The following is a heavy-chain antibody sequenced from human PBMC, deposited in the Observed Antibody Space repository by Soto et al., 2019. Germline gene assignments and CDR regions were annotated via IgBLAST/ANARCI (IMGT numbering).Heavy chain of an antibody. CDR1: GFTFGTTD. J-gene: IGHJ5*02. V-gene: IGHV3-23*01. CDR2: IDGSGGIT. CDR3: VKNSGWFNT. D-gene: IGHD3-10*01. Sequence: LRLSCAASGFTFGTTDMSWVRQAPGEGLEWVSTIDGSGGITYYADSVKGRFTISRDNSRNTVYLQMNSLRGDDTALYYCVKNSGWFNTWGQGALGTVS.